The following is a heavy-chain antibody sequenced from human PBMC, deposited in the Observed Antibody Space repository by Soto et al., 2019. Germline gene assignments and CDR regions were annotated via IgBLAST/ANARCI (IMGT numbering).Heavy chain of an antibody. V-gene: IGHV3-23*01. Sequence: EVQLLESGGGLVQPGGSLRLSCAASGFTFSSYAMSWVRQAPGKGLEWVSAISGSGGSTYYADSVKGRFTISRDNSENTLYLQMNSLRAEDTAVYYCASIARGQVVPAAIGRAFDIWGQGTMVTVSS. CDR2: ISGSGGST. J-gene: IGHJ3*02. CDR1: GFTFSSYA. CDR3: ASIARGQVVPAAIGRAFDI. D-gene: IGHD2-2*02.